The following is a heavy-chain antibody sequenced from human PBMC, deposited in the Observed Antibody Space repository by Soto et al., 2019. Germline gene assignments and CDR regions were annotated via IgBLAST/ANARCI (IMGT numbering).Heavy chain of an antibody. Sequence: ASVKVSCKASGYTFTIYYMHWVRQAPGQGLEWMGIINPSGGSTSYAQKFQGRVTMTRDTSTSTVYMELSSLRSEDTAVYYCARDLGLRVYFLDYWGQGTLVTAPQ. J-gene: IGHJ4*02. D-gene: IGHD5-12*01. CDR2: INPSGGST. V-gene: IGHV1-46*01. CDR3: ARDLGLRVYFLDY. CDR1: GYTFTIYY.